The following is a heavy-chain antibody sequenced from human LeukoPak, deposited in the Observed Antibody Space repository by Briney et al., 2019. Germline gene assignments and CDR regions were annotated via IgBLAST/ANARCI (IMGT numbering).Heavy chain of an antibody. J-gene: IGHJ5*02. CDR1: GGSFSGYY. Sequence: PSETLSLTCAVYGGSFSGYYWSWIRQPPGKGLEWIGEINHSGSTNDNPSLKRRVTISVDTSKHQFSLKLSSVTAADTAVYYCARAYCSSTSCYLNWFDPWGQGTLVTVSS. V-gene: IGHV4-34*01. CDR3: ARAYCSSTSCYLNWFDP. D-gene: IGHD2-2*01. CDR2: INHSGST.